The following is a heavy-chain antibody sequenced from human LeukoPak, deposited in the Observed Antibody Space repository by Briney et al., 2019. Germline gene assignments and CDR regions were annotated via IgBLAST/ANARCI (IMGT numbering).Heavy chain of an antibody. CDR3: ARASGVAYNWFDP. J-gene: IGHJ5*02. D-gene: IGHD3-3*01. Sequence: GGSLRLSCAASGFTFSTYSMNWVRRAPGKGLEWVSSISSTSTYIYYADSVKGRFTISRDNAKNSLYLQMNSLRAEDTAVYYCARASGVAYNWFDPWGQGTLVTVSS. CDR2: ISSTSTYI. CDR1: GFTFSTYS. V-gene: IGHV3-21*01.